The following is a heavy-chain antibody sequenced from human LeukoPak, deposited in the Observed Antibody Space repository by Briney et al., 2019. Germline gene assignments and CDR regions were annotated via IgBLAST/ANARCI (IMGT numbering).Heavy chain of an antibody. J-gene: IGHJ4*02. CDR2: TAYEGGEK. CDR3: AREGDRHLTFDY. CDR1: GSTFSGHL. D-gene: IGHD3-16*01. Sequence: GGSLRLSCAASGSTFSGHLLHWVRQAPGKGLEWVAGTAYEGGEKYYADSVSGRFTISRDNSDNTVYLQMNGLRLEDTAVYFCAREGDRHLTFDYWGRGTLVTVFS. V-gene: IGHV3-30*01.